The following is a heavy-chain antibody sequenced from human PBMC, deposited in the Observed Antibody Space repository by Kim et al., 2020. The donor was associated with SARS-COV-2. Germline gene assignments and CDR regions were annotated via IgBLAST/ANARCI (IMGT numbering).Heavy chain of an antibody. Sequence: SETLSITCTVSGGSISSSSYYWGWIRQPPGKGLEWIGSIYYSGSTYYNPSLKSRVTISVDTSKNQFSLKLSSVTAADTAVYYCARGYGSGSYGRVRPFDYWGQGTLVTVSS. CDR3: ARGYGSGSYGRVRPFDY. V-gene: IGHV4-39*01. CDR1: GGSISSSSYY. D-gene: IGHD3-10*01. CDR2: IYYSGST. J-gene: IGHJ4*02.